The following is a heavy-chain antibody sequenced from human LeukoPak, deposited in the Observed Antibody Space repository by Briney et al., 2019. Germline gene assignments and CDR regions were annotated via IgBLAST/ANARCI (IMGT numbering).Heavy chain of an antibody. Sequence: GGSLRLSCAASGFTFSSYTMNWVRQAPGKGLEWVSYISSSSSTISYADSVKRRFTISRDNAKNSLYLQMNRLRDEDTAVYYCARRHDYGGFWGQGTLVTVSS. V-gene: IGHV3-48*02. J-gene: IGHJ4*02. CDR1: GFTFSSYT. CDR2: ISSSSSTI. CDR3: ARRHDYGGF.